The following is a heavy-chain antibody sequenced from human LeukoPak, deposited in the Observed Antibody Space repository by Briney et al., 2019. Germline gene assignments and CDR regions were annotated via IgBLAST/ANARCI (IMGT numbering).Heavy chain of an antibody. Sequence: ASVKVSCKASGGTFSSYAISWVRQAPGQGLEWMGGIIPIFGTANYAQKFQGRVTITTDESTSTAYMELRSLRSDDTAVYYCARDDSNPPWYYYMDVWGKGTTVTVSS. CDR1: GGTFSSYA. D-gene: IGHD4-11*01. J-gene: IGHJ6*03. CDR2: IIPIFGTA. V-gene: IGHV1-69*05. CDR3: ARDDSNPPWYYYMDV.